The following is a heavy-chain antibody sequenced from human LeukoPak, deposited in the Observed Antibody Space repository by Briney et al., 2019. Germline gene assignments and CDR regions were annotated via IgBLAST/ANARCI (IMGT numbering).Heavy chain of an antibody. V-gene: IGHV3-48*01. Sequence: GGSLRLSCAASGFTFSSYSMTWVRQAPGKGLEWISYISPSSTSIYYADSVKGRFTISRDNAEKSLYLQMNSLRAEDTAVYYCARDAASGNNWFDPWGQGTLVTVSS. CDR1: GFTFSSYS. CDR3: ARDAASGNNWFDP. J-gene: IGHJ5*02. D-gene: IGHD2-15*01. CDR2: ISPSSTSI.